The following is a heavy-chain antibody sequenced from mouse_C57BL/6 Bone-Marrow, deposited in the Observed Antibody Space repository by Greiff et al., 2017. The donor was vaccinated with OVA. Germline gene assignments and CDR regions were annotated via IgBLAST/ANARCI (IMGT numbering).Heavy chain of an antibody. CDR3: ARQRLLAFDY. CDR2: IYPRSGNT. V-gene: IGHV1-81*01. CDR1: GYTFTSYG. Sequence: QVHVKQSGAELARPGASVKLSCEASGYTFTSYGISWVKQRTGQGLEWIGEIYPRSGNTYYNEKFKGKATLTADKSSSTAYMELRSLTSEDSAVYFCARQRLLAFDYWGQGTTLTVSS. J-gene: IGHJ2*01. D-gene: IGHD2-3*01.